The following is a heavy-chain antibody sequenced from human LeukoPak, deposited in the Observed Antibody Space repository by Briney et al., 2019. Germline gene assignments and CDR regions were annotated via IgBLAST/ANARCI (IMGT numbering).Heavy chain of an antibody. J-gene: IGHJ4*02. CDR2: ISSSSSYI. CDR1: GFTFSSYS. CDR3: AREAYSSGWYGGFDY. Sequence: GGSLRLSCAASGFTFSSYSVNWVLQAPGKGLEWVSSISSSSSYIYYADSVKSRFTISRDNAKNSLYLQMNSLRAEDTAVYYCAREAYSSGWYGGFDYWGQGTLVTVSS. D-gene: IGHD6-19*01. V-gene: IGHV3-21*01.